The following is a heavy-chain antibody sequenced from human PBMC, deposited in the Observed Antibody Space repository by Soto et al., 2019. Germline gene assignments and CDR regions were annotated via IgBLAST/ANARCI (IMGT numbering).Heavy chain of an antibody. CDR1: GFTFSSYA. CDR2: ISYDGSNK. CDR3: ARVLGELVPIAVAGNGMGY. D-gene: IGHD6-19*01. J-gene: IGHJ4*02. Sequence: GGSLRLSCAASGFTFSSYAMHWVRQAPGKGLEWVAVISYDGSNKYYADSVKGRFTISRDNSKNTLYLQMNSLRAEDTAVYYCARVLGELVPIAVAGNGMGYWGQGTLVTVSS. V-gene: IGHV3-30-3*01.